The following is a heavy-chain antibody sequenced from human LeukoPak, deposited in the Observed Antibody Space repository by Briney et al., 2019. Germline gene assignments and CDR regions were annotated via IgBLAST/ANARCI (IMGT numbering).Heavy chain of an antibody. CDR2: ISGSGGST. V-gene: IGHV3-23*01. D-gene: IGHD3-9*01. Sequence: GGSLRLSCAASGFTFSSYAMSWVRQAPGKGLEWVSAISGSGGSTYYADSVKGRFTISRDNSKNTLYLQMNSLRAEDTAGYYCAKSLLRYFDWLQDFDYWGQGTLVTVSS. CDR3: AKSLLRYFDWLQDFDY. J-gene: IGHJ4*02. CDR1: GFTFSSYA.